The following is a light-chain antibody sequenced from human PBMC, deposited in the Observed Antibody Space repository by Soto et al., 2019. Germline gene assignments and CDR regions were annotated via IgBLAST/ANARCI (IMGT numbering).Light chain of an antibody. CDR1: QSVGTS. Sequence: EIVMTQSPATLSASPGERGTLSCRASQSVGTSVAWYQQKPGQAARLLIYGVSTRATGIPARFSGSGSGSAFTLTINSLQSEDFAVYYCQQYHSGPKTFGQGTTVDIK. CDR2: GVS. CDR3: QQYHSGPKT. J-gene: IGKJ1*01. V-gene: IGKV3-15*01.